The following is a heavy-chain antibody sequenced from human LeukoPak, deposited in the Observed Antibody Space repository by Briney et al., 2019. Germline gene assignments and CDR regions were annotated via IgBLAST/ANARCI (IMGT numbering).Heavy chain of an antibody. CDR1: GDSVSSGTTG. V-gene: IGHV6-1*01. CDR2: THYESKWKN. Sequence: SQTLSLTCAISGDSVSSGTTGWNWIRQSPSRGLEWLGRTHYESKWKNDYAESVKSRITINPDTSKNQFSLQLNSVTPEDTAVYFCARGILMRGFDYWGQGTLVTVSS. CDR3: ARGILMRGFDY. J-gene: IGHJ4*02.